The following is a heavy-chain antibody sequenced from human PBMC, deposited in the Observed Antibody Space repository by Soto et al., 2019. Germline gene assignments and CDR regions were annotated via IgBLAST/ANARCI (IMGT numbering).Heavy chain of an antibody. J-gene: IGHJ3*02. CDR1: GFTFDDYA. Sequence: EVQLVESGGGLVQPGRSLRLSCAASGFTFDDYAMHWVRQAPGKGLEWVSGISWNSGSIGYADSVKGRFTISRDNAKNSLYLQMNRLRAEDTAWYYGAKDKGTIFGVVLYDAFDIWCQGTMVTVSS. D-gene: IGHD3-3*01. V-gene: IGHV3-9*01. CDR2: ISWNSGSI. CDR3: AKDKGTIFGVVLYDAFDI.